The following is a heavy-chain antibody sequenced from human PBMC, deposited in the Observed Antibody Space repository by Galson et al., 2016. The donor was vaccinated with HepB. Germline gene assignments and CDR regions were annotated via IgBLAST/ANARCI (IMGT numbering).Heavy chain of an antibody. CDR1: GGSFSGYY. D-gene: IGHD3-16*01. V-gene: IGHV4-34*01. CDR3: ARGLLGGGAT. CDR2: IDHSGST. Sequence: SETLSLTCAVFGGSFSGYYWSWIRQPPGKGLEWIGEIDHSGSTNYNSSLKSRVTISVDTSKNQFSLQLSSVTAADTAVYYCARGLLGGGATWGQGTPVTVSS. J-gene: IGHJ5*02.